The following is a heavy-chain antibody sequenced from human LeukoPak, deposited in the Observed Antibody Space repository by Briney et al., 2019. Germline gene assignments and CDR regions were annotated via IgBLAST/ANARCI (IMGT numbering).Heavy chain of an antibody. CDR1: SGSISTSNYY. Sequence: PSETLSLTCTVSSGSISTSNYYWGWVRQPPGKALEWIGNIFYSGSTYYSPSLKSRVTISLDTSRNQFSLKMSSVTAADTAVYYCARDPVDQPYWFFDLWGRGTLVTVSS. J-gene: IGHJ2*01. V-gene: IGHV4-39*07. CDR2: IFYSGST. CDR3: ARDPVDQPYWFFDL.